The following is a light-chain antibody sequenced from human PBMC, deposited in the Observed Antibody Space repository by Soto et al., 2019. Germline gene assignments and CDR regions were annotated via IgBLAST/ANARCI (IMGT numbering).Light chain of an antibody. CDR2: DAS. V-gene: IGKV1-33*01. Sequence: DIRMTQSPSSLSASVGDRVTITCQASDDIINSLNWYQQKPGKAPKLLIHDASILQTGVPSRFSGSGSGTDFTFTITSLQPEDIATYYCQQYDILPITFGGGTKVDIK. CDR3: QQYDILPIT. CDR1: DDIINS. J-gene: IGKJ4*01.